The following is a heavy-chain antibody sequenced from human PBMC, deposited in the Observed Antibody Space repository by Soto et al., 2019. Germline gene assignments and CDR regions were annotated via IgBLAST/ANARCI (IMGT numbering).Heavy chain of an antibody. CDR3: ARGRGVSCSSTSCSRFARDANRYYYYGMDV. V-gene: IGHV4-34*01. Sequence: SETLSLTCAVYGGSFSGYYWSWIRQPPGKGLEWIGEINHSGSTNYNPSLKSRVTISVDTSKNQFSLKLSSVTAADTAVYYCARGRGVSCSSTSCSRFARDANRYYYYGMDVWGQGTTVTVSS. D-gene: IGHD2-2*01. CDR2: INHSGST. CDR1: GGSFSGYY. J-gene: IGHJ6*02.